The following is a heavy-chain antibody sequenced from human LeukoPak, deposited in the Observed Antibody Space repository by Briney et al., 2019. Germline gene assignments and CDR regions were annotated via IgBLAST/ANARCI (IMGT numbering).Heavy chain of an antibody. Sequence: PGGSLRLSCAASGFIFSDYGMYWVRKAPGKGLELLAYISHDGSYQYHVDSVKGRFTVSRDNSKNTLYLQMNSLSAEDSAVYYCLPELGAKNYFDYWGQGTLVTVSS. V-gene: IGHV3-30*02. CDR1: GFIFSDYG. D-gene: IGHD1-14*01. CDR3: LPELGAKNYFDY. J-gene: IGHJ4*02. CDR2: ISHDGSYQ.